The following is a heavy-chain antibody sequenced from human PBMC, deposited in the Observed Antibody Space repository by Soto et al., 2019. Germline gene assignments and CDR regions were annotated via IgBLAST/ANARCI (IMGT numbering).Heavy chain of an antibody. D-gene: IGHD3-16*01. J-gene: IGHJ4*02. V-gene: IGHV4-59*08. CDR3: AIHNSLGDSYFFDY. CDR2: IYYSGST. Sequence: PSETLSLTCTVSGGSISSYYWSWIRQPPGKGLEWIGYIYYSGSTNYNPSLKSRVTISVDTSKNQFSLKLSSVTAADTAVYYCAIHNSLGDSYFFDYWGQGTLVTVSS. CDR1: GGSISSYY.